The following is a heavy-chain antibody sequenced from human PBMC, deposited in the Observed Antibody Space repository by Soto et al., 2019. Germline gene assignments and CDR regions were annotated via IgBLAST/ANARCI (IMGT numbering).Heavy chain of an antibody. CDR3: ARDAAPTLNYPHGMDV. CDR2: TLYRSSKWYN. J-gene: IGHJ6*02. CDR1: GDSVSTNIAA. Sequence: SQTLSLTCAISGDSVSTNIAAWSWIRQSPSRGLEWLGRTLYRSSKWYNEYAVSVKSRMTINPDTSKNQFSLQLNSVTPEDTAVYYCARDAAPTLNYPHGMDVWGQGTAVTVSS. D-gene: IGHD1-7*01. V-gene: IGHV6-1*01.